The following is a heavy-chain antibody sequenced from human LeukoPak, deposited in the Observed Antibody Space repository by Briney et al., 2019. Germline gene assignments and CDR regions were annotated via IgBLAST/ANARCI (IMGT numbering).Heavy chain of an antibody. CDR2: ISSSSSYI. J-gene: IGHJ4*02. CDR1: GFTFSSYS. V-gene: IGHV3-21*01. D-gene: IGHD4-17*01. CDR3: ARGSFGDYGDFFDY. Sequence: GGSLRLSCAASGFTFSSYSMNWVRQAPGKGLEWVSSISSSSSYIYYADSVKGRFAIPRDNAKNSLYLQMNSLRAEDTAVYYCARGSFGDYGDFFDYWGQGTLVTVSS.